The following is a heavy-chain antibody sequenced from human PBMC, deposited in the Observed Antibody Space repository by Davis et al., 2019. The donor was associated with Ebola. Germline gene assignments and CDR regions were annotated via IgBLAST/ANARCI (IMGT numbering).Heavy chain of an antibody. CDR2: MRASGGVT. CDR3: AKSSVAGTSGMDV. D-gene: IGHD6-19*01. V-gene: IGHV3-23*01. Sequence: GESLKIPCAASGFTFSSFGMSWVRQAPGKGLEWISAMRASGGVTHYADSVKGRFAISRDKSKNTLYLQMNSLRAEDTAVYYCAKSSVAGTSGMDVWGQGTTVTVSS. J-gene: IGHJ6*02. CDR1: GFTFSSFG.